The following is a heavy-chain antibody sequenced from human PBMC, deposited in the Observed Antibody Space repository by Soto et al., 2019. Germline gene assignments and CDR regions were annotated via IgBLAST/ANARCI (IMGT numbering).Heavy chain of an antibody. CDR1: GFTFSTYG. CDR3: AKEVEVAGDLDY. V-gene: IGHV3-30*18. Sequence: QVRLVESGGGVVQPGRSLRLSCVASGFTFSTYGIHWVRQAPGKGLEWVGVISSDGETKYYADSVKGRFTISRDNSKNTMYLQMASLIPEDTSVYYCAKEVEVAGDLDYWGHGTLVTVSS. CDR2: ISSDGETK. D-gene: IGHD6-19*01. J-gene: IGHJ4*01.